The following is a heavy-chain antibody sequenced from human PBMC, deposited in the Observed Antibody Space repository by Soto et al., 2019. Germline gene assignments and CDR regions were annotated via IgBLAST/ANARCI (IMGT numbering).Heavy chain of an antibody. J-gene: IGHJ6*02. CDR2: ISGYNGNT. Sequence: QVQLVQSGAEVKKPGASVTVSCKTSGYTFSNYGINWVRQAPGQGLEWRGWISGYNGNTNYAQTVQGRDTMTTDTSTGTVYMELRSLTSDDTAIYYCSRFIMVGGWFDPNYYHGMDVWGQGTTVTVSS. CDR1: GYTFSNYG. D-gene: IGHD6-19*01. V-gene: IGHV1-18*01. CDR3: SRFIMVGGWFDPNYYHGMDV.